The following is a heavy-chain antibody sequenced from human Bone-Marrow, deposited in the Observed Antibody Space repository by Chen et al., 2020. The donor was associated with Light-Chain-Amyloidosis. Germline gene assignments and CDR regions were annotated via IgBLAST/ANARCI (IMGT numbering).Heavy chain of an antibody. D-gene: IGHD6-19*01. J-gene: IGHJ4*02. CDR3: ARLAWRRLTIAVAGGYCIDS. V-gene: IGHV4-39*07. Sequence: QMQLQESGPGLVKPSETLSLTCTVSGGSISSSSYYWGWIRQPPGKGLEWIGSIYYSGSTYYNPSLKSRVTISVDTSKNQFSLMLTSVTAADTAVYYCARLAWRRLTIAVAGGYCIDSWGQGTLVAVSS. CDR1: GGSISSSSYY. CDR2: IYYSGST.